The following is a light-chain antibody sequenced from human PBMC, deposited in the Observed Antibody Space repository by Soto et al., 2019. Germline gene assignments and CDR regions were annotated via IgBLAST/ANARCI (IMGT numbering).Light chain of an antibody. Sequence: DIVMTQSPLSLLVTPGEPASISCRSSQSLLHSSGNNYMDWYVQKPGQSPQLLIYLGSNRASGVPDRFSGSGSGTDFTLKISRVEAEDVGVYYCMQALQTPYTFGQGTKLEIK. CDR2: LGS. V-gene: IGKV2-28*01. J-gene: IGKJ2*01. CDR3: MQALQTPYT. CDR1: QSLLHSSGNNY.